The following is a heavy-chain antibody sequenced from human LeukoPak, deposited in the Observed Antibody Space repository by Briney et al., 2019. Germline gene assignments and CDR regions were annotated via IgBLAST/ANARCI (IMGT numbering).Heavy chain of an antibody. J-gene: IGHJ6*03. CDR2: ISAYNGNT. CDR3: ARGLEEYSYGRKAYYYYYYYMDV. Sequence: ASVKVSCKASGYTFTSYGIRWVRQAPGQGLEWMGWISAYNGNTNYAQKLQGRVTMTTDTSTSTAYMELRSLRSDDTAVYYCARGLEEYSYGRKAYYYYYYYMDVWGKGTTVTVSS. CDR1: GYTFTSYG. D-gene: IGHD5-18*01. V-gene: IGHV1-18*01.